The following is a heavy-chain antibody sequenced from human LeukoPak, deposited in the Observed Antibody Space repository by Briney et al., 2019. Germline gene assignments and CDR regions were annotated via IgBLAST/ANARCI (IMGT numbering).Heavy chain of an antibody. CDR2: IIPIFGTA. J-gene: IGHJ4*02. D-gene: IGHD6-19*01. Sequence: ASVKVSCKASGGTFSRYAISWVRQAPGQGLEWMGGIIPIFGTANYAQKFQGRVTITADESTSTAYMELSSLRSEDTAVYYCARDSGRGVAGNLDYWGQGTLVIVSS. CDR3: ARDSGRGVAGNLDY. V-gene: IGHV1-69*01. CDR1: GGTFSRYA.